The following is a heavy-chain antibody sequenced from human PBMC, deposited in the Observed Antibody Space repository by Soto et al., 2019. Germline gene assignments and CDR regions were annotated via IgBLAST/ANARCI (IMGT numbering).Heavy chain of an antibody. CDR2: ISGSGGST. CDR3: ASNARYCSGGSCYSGEADDY. Sequence: GGSLRLSCAASGFTFSSYAMSWVRQAPGKGLEWVSAISGSGGSTYYADSVKGRFTISRDNSKNTLYLQMNSLRAEDTAVYYCASNARYCSGGSCYSGEADDYWGQGTLVTVSS. CDR1: GFTFSSYA. D-gene: IGHD2-15*01. V-gene: IGHV3-23*01. J-gene: IGHJ4*02.